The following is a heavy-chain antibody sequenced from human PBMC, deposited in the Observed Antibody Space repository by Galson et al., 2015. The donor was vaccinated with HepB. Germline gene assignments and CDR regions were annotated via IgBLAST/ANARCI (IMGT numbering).Heavy chain of an antibody. D-gene: IGHD6-6*01. CDR2: IIPIFGTA. V-gene: IGHV1-69*13. CDR1: GGTFSSYA. J-gene: IGHJ6*02. CDR3: AREYSSSSGYYYYGMDV. Sequence: SVKVSCKASGGTFSSYAISWVRQAPGQGLEWMGGIIPIFGTANYAQKFQGRVKITADESTSTAYMELSSLRSEDTAVYYCAREYSSSSGYYYYGMDVWGQGTTVTVSS.